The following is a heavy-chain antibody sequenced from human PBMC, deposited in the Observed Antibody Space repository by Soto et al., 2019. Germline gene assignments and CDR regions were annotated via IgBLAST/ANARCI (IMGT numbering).Heavy chain of an antibody. CDR1: DDSLSTCY. CDR2: IYASGST. J-gene: IGHJ5*02. D-gene: IGHD2-21*01. V-gene: IGHV4-4*07. Sequence: SETLSLTCNVSDDSLSTCYWSWIRQPAGKGLEWIGRIYASGSTNYNPSLKSRVSMSVDTSKKQFSLKMISVTAADTAMYYCARSAIPRGGWFRPWGQGVLVTV. CDR3: ARSAIPRGGWFRP.